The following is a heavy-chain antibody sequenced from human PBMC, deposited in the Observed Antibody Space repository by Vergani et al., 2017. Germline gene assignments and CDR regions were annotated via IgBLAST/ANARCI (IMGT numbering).Heavy chain of an antibody. CDR2: IYYSGST. D-gene: IGHD3-3*01. V-gene: IGHV4-59*01. CDR3: ARGYYDFWSGYYRGDYYYYMDV. CDR1: GGSISSYY. J-gene: IGHJ6*03. Sequence: QVQLQESGPGLVKPSETLSFTCTVSGGSISSYYWSWIRQPPGKGLEWIGYIYYSGSTNYNPSLKSRVTISVDTSKNQFSLKLSSVTAADTAVYYCARGYYDFWSGYYRGDYYYYMDVWGKGTTVTVSS.